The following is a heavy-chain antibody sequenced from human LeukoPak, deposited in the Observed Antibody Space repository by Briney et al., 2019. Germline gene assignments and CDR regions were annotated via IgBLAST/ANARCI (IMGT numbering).Heavy chain of an antibody. Sequence: GGSLRLSCAASGFSFSTYEMNWVRQAPGKGLEWVSYISSGGSTIYYADSVKGRFTISRDNAKNSLYLQMNSLRAEDTAVYYCARAPYSSSWYGPYFDYWGQGTLVTVSS. CDR2: ISSGGSTI. V-gene: IGHV3-48*03. J-gene: IGHJ4*02. CDR3: ARAPYSSSWYGPYFDY. CDR1: GFSFSTYE. D-gene: IGHD6-13*01.